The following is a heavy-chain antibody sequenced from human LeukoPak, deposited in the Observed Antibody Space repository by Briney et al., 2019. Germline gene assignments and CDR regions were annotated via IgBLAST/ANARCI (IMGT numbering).Heavy chain of an antibody. Sequence: GSLRLSCAASGFTFSTYGMHWVRQAPGKGLQWVAVIWYDGSNKQYADSVKGRFTISRDNSKNTLYLQMNSLRAEDTAVYYCARSRYCSSTSCYGFLDYWGQGTLVTVSS. D-gene: IGHD2-2*01. V-gene: IGHV3-33*01. CDR3: ARSRYCSSTSCYGFLDY. CDR2: IWYDGSNK. J-gene: IGHJ4*02. CDR1: GFTFSTYG.